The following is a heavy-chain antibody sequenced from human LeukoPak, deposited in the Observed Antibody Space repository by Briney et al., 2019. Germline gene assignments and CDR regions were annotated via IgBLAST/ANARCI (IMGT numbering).Heavy chain of an antibody. CDR2: ISYSGST. D-gene: IGHD3-9*01. J-gene: IGHJ5*02. CDR3: ARTRPHYNILTGYSTSGWFDP. V-gene: IGHV4-59*01. Sequence: SETLSLTCTVSGGSINYYYWSWIRQPPEKGLEWIGHISYSGSTSYNPSLKSRVTISEDTSRTQFSLRLSSVTAADTAVYYCARTRPHYNILTGYSTSGWFDPWGQGTLVTVSA. CDR1: GGSINYYY.